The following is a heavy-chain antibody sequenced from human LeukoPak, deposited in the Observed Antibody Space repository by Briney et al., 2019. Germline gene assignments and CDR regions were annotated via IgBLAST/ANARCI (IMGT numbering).Heavy chain of an antibody. CDR2: IYYSGST. J-gene: IGHJ4*02. Sequence: SETLSLTCTVSGGSISSYYWSWIRQPPGKGLEWIGYIYYSGSTNYNPSLKSRVTISVDTSKNQFSLKLSSVTAADTAVYYCARATIYSGSYSLDYWGQGTLVTVSP. CDR1: GGSISSYY. D-gene: IGHD1-26*01. V-gene: IGHV4-59*01. CDR3: ARATIYSGSYSLDY.